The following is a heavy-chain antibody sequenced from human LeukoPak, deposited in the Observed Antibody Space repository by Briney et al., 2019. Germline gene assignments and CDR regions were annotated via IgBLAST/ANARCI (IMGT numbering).Heavy chain of an antibody. V-gene: IGHV4-34*01. CDR1: GGSFSGYY. Sequence: PSETLSLTCAVYGGSFSGYYWSWIRQPPGKGLEWIGEINHSGSTNYNPSLKSRVTISVDTSKNQFSLKLSSVTAADTAVYYCAGEEGGPGDYWGQGTLVTVSS. D-gene: IGHD2-15*01. CDR2: INHSGST. CDR3: AGEEGGPGDY. J-gene: IGHJ4*02.